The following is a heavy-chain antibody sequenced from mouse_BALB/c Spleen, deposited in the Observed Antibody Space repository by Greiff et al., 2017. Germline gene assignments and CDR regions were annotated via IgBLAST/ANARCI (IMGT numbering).Heavy chain of an antibody. D-gene: IGHD2-4*01. V-gene: IGHV14-4*02. CDR2: IDPENGDP. CDR3: NARTTMITTVFAY. J-gene: IGHJ3*01. Sequence: VKLLQSGAEFVRSGASVKLSCTASGFNINDYYMYWVKQRPEQGLEWIGWIDPENGDPEYAPKFQGKATMTEDTTYNTAYLQLSSLTSEDTAVYYCNARTTMITTVFAYWGQGTLVTVSA. CDR1: GFNINDYY.